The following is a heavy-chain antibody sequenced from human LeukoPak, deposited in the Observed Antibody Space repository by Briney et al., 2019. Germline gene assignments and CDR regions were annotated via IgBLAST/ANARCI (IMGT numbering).Heavy chain of an antibody. D-gene: IGHD3-3*01. CDR1: GFTFSNNW. V-gene: IGHV3-7*01. CDR3: ARGGGYYDFWSGYFYFFDN. J-gene: IGHJ4*02. Sequence: GGSLRLSXAASGFTFSNNWMSWVRQAPGRGLEWVANIKQDGSEKYYVDSLKGRFTISRDNAKNSLYLQMNSLRAEDTAVYYCARGGGYYDFWSGYFYFFDNWGQGTLVTVSS. CDR2: IKQDGSEK.